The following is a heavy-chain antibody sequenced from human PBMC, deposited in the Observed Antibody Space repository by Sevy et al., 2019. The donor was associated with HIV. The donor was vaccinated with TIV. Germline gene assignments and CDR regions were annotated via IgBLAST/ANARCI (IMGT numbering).Heavy chain of an antibody. CDR2: LSFGCGEI. Sequence: GGSLRLSCAASGFTFSKYSMSWVRQPPGKGLEWVSTLSFGCGEINYADSVKGRFTISRDNSKSSVYLQMNNLRPEDTAVYYCAGEGCTKPHDYWGQGTLVTVPQ. V-gene: IGHV3-23*01. CDR3: AGEGCTKPHDY. CDR1: GFTFSKYS. D-gene: IGHD2-8*01. J-gene: IGHJ4*02.